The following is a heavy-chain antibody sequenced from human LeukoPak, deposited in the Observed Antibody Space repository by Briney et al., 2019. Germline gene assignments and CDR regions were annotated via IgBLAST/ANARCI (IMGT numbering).Heavy chain of an antibody. J-gene: IGHJ3*02. Sequence: PSQTLSLTCAVSGGSISSGGYSWSWIRQPPGKGLEWIGYISHSGSTYYNPSLKSRVTISVDTSKNQFSLKLSSVTAADTTVYYCARPTRDYYDSSFAGAFDIWGQGTMVTVSS. CDR2: ISHSGST. D-gene: IGHD3-22*01. CDR3: ARPTRDYYDSSFAGAFDI. V-gene: IGHV4-30-2*05. CDR1: GGSISSGGYS.